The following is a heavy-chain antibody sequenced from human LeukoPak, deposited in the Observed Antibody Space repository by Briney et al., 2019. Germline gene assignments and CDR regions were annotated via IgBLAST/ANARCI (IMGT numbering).Heavy chain of an antibody. D-gene: IGHD6-19*01. J-gene: IGHJ4*02. V-gene: IGHV3-30*18. CDR1: GFTFSSYG. Sequence: GGSLRLSCAASGFTFSSYGMHWVRQAPGKGLEWVAVISYDGSNKYYADSVKGRFTISRDNPKNTMNLQMNSLRAEDTAVYYCAKGGGSSGRSYYFDYWGQGTLVTVSS. CDR3: AKGGGSSGRSYYFDY. CDR2: ISYDGSNK.